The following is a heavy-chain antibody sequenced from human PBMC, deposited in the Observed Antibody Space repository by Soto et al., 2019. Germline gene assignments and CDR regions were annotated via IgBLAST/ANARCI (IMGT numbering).Heavy chain of an antibody. CDR1: GFTFSSYW. V-gene: IGHV3-74*01. CDR3: AISDYVWGSYRPTAYDY. Sequence: EVQLVESGGGLVQPGGSLRLSCAASGFTFSSYWMHWVRQAPGKGLVWVSRINSDGSSTSYADSVKGRFTISRDNAKNTLYLQMNSLRAEDTAVYYCAISDYVWGSYRPTAYDYWGQGTLVTGSS. D-gene: IGHD3-16*02. J-gene: IGHJ4*02. CDR2: INSDGSST.